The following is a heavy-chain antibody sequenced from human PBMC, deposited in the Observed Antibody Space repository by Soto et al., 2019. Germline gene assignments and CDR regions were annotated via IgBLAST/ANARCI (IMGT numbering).Heavy chain of an antibody. CDR3: ARGLRFLEWLDYGMDV. D-gene: IGHD3-3*01. CDR2: IGTAGDT. V-gene: IGHV3-13*01. CDR1: GFTFSSYD. J-gene: IGHJ6*02. Sequence: GRSLRLSCAASGFTFSSYDMHWVRQATGKGLEWVSAIGTAGDTYYPGSVKGRFTISRENAKNSLYLQMNSLRAGDTAVYYCARGLRFLEWLDYGMDVWGQGTTVTVSS.